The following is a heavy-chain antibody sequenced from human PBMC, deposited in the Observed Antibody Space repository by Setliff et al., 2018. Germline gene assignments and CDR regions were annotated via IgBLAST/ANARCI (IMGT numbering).Heavy chain of an antibody. J-gene: IGHJ4*02. Sequence: GASVKVSCKASGYTFTSYDINWMRQASGQGLEWMGWMNPNSGNTGSTQKFQGRVTMTRNTSTSTAYMELSRLTSEDTAVYYCARAQSWSGGPYYFDNWGQGTLVTVSS. CDR3: ARAQSWSGGPYYFDN. V-gene: IGHV1-8*02. CDR1: GYTFTSYD. D-gene: IGHD3-3*01. CDR2: MNPNSGNT.